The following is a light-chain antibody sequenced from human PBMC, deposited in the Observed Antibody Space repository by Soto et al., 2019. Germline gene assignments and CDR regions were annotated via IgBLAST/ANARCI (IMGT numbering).Light chain of an antibody. J-gene: IGLJ2*01. V-gene: IGLV7-46*01. CDR2: DTT. CDR1: TGTVTSGHF. CDR3: LIYYSAVGLV. Sequence: QAVVTQEPSLTVSPGGTVTLTCASNTGTVTSGHFPYWFQQKPGQAPRTLIYDTTYRHSWTPARFSGSLLGGKAALTLSGAQPEDEAEYFCLIYYSAVGLVFGGGTQLTVL.